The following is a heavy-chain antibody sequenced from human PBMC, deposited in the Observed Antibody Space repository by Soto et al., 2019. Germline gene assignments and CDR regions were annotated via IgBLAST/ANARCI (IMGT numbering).Heavy chain of an antibody. V-gene: IGHV1-3*01. D-gene: IGHD3-10*01. CDR1: GYTLTRYS. Sequence: ASVKVSCKASGYTLTRYSIHWVRQAPGQRLEWMGWINAGNGNIKYSQKFQGRITITRDTSASTAYMELSSLRSEDTAVYYCARDSGSPWGPGTLVTVSS. CDR3: ARDSGSP. J-gene: IGHJ5*02. CDR2: INAGNGNI.